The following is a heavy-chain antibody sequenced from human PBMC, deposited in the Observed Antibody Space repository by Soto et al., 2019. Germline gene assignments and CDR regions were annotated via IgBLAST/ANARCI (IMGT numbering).Heavy chain of an antibody. CDR1: GFTFDDYA. Sequence: EVQLVESGGGLVQPGRSLRLSCAASGFTFDDYAMHWVRQAPGKGLEWVSGISWSSGSIGYADAVKGRFTISRDNAKNSLYLQMNSLRAEDTALYYCAKDRGLVLSFYFDYWGQGTLVTFSS. CDR3: AKDRGLVLSFYFDY. CDR2: ISWSSGSI. V-gene: IGHV3-9*01. D-gene: IGHD6-19*01. J-gene: IGHJ4*02.